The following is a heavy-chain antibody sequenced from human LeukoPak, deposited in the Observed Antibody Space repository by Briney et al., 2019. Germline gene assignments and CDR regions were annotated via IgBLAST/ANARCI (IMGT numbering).Heavy chain of an antibody. V-gene: IGHV3-21*06. CDR3: ARGFSSQSPFDY. D-gene: IGHD2/OR15-2a*01. J-gene: IGHJ4*02. CDR2: ISSSNTYI. Sequence: GGSLRLSCAASGFTFSSYTMNWVRQAPGKGLEWVSSISSSNTYIYYADSVRGRFTISRDNAKNSLYLQMNSLRAKDTAVFYCARGFSSQSPFDYWGQGTLVTVSS. CDR1: GFTFSSYT.